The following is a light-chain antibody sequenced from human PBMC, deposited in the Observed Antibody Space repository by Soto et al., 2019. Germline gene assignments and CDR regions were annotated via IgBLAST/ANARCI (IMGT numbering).Light chain of an antibody. J-gene: IGKJ1*01. CDR1: QSISNW. V-gene: IGKV1-5*01. CDR2: AAS. CDR3: QQYNSYSPAWT. Sequence: DIQMAESPSTLPASVGDRVTITCRASQSISNWLAWYQQKPGTAPKVLIYAASTLQSGVPSRFSGSGSGTDFTLTISSLQPDDFATYYCQQYNSYSPAWTFGQGTKVDI.